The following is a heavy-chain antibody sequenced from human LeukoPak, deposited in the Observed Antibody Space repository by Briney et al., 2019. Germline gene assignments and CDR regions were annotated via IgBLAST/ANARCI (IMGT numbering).Heavy chain of an antibody. V-gene: IGHV1-2*02. CDR2: INPNSGGT. CDR1: GYTFTGYY. CDR3: AREQHKRGATTVTPLFDY. J-gene: IGHJ4*02. D-gene: IGHD4-17*01. Sequence: ASVKVSCKASGYTFTGYYMHWVRQAPGQGLEWMGWINPNSGGTNYAQKFQGRVTMTRDTSISTAYMELSRLRSDDTAVYYCAREQHKRGATTVTPLFDYWGQGTLVTVSS.